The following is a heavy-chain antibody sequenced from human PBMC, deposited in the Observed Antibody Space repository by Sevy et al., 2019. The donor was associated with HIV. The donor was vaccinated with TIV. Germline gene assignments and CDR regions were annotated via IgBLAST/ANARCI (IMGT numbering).Heavy chain of an antibody. D-gene: IGHD3-22*01. J-gene: IGHJ4*02. CDR2: ISSSGSTI. CDR3: ARGTPMIVVVAHFDY. CDR1: GFTFSDYY. Sequence: GGSLRLSCAASGFTFSDYYMSWIRQAPGKGLEWVSYISSSGSTIYYADSVKGRFTISRDNAKNSLYLQMNSLRAEDTAVYYCARGTPMIVVVAHFDYLGQGTLVTVSS. V-gene: IGHV3-11*01.